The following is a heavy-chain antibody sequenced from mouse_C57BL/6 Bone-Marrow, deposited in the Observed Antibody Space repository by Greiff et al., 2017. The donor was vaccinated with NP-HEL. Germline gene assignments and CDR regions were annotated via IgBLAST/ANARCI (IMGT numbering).Heavy chain of an antibody. V-gene: IGHV1-72*01. Sequence: QVQLQQSGAELVKPGASVKLSCKASGYTFTSYWMHWVKPRPGRGLEWIGRIDPNSGGTKYNEKFKSKATLTVDKPSSTAYMQLSSLTSEDSAVYYCARRVLLRWYYFDYWGQGTTLTVSS. CDR3: ARRVLLRWYYFDY. J-gene: IGHJ2*01. D-gene: IGHD1-1*02. CDR1: GYTFTSYW. CDR2: IDPNSGGT.